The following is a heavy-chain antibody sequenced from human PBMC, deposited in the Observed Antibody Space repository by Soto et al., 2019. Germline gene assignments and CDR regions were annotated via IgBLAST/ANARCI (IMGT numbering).Heavy chain of an antibody. CDR2: INPNSGDT. CDR1: GYTFTIYF. D-gene: IGHD1-26*01. Sequence: QVQLVQSGPEMSKPGASVKVSCNTSGYTFTIYFIHWVRQAPGRGLEWMGWINPNSGDTKYAQNFQGRVTVTRDTSISTAYMDLGGLTSDDTAVFFCARAKRGSFYFDSWGQGTLVTVSS. CDR3: ARAKRGSFYFDS. V-gene: IGHV1-2*02. J-gene: IGHJ4*02.